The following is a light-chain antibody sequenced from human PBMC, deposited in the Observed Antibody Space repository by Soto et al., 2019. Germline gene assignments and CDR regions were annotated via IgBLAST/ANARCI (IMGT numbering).Light chain of an antibody. CDR2: EVS. CDR3: MQGSHCSLT. CDR1: QSLVASDGNTY. J-gene: IGKJ4*02. V-gene: IGKV2-30*01. Sequence: YPLSLPFAPSLASGISYTATQSLVASDGNTYFTWFQQRPGHPPSRLLFEVSKRHSAVPDRFSGSGTGTDFTLKISRVEAEDVGVYYCMQGSHCSLTFGGGTKVDIK.